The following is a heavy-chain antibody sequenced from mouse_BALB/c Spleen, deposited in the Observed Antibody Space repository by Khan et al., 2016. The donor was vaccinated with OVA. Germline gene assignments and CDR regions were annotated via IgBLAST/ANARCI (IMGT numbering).Heavy chain of an antibody. CDR1: GYSITSGYA. Sequence: EVKLEESGPGLVKPSQSLSLTCPVTGYSITSGYAWNWIRQFPGNKLEWMGYISYSGVTSYTPSLKSRISITRDTSKNQFFLQLNSVTTEDTATYYCARGNYYGYYFDYWGQGTTLTVSS. J-gene: IGHJ2*01. CDR3: ARGNYYGYYFDY. D-gene: IGHD1-1*01. CDR2: ISYSGVT. V-gene: IGHV3-2*02.